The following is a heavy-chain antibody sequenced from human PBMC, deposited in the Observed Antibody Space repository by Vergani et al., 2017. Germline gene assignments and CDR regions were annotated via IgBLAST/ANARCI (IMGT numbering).Heavy chain of an antibody. CDR2: ISPDGSAT. CDR3: VRDRGLCAGGRCYTEAWDY. D-gene: IGHD2-2*02. V-gene: IGHV3-7*01. CDR1: GFSLSRFW. J-gene: IGHJ4*02. Sequence: EVQLVESGGGLVQPGGSLRLSCAASGFSLSRFWMSWVRQAPEKGLEWVAHISPDGSATSYVDSVKGRFTISRDNTKNTLYLQARSLRLEDTGVYHCVRDRGLCAGGRCYTEAWDYWGQGTPVTVSS.